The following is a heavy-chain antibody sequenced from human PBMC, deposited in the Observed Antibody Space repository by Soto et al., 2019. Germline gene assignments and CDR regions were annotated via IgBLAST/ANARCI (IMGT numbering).Heavy chain of an antibody. CDR1: GFTFSSYI. CDR3: EREADRDFLLRFLEWSYYYYGMDV. D-gene: IGHD3-3*01. CDR2: ISSSSITI. J-gene: IGHJ6*02. V-gene: IGHV3-48*02. Sequence: PGGSLRLSCAASGFTFSSYIMNWVRLAPGKGLEWVSYISSSSITIYYADSVKGRFTISRDNAKNSLYLQMNSLRDEDTAVYYCEREADRDFLLRFLEWSYYYYGMDVWGQGPTITFSS.